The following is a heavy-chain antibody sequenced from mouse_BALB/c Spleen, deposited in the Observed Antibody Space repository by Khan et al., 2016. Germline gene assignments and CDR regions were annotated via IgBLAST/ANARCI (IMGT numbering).Heavy chain of an antibody. J-gene: IGHJ3*01. CDR3: ARGAY. V-gene: IGHV1-9*01. CDR2: ILPGSGST. Sequence: QVQLQQSGAELMKPGASVKISCKATGYTFSRYWIEWVKERPGHGLEWFGEILPGSGSTDYNEKFKGKATFTAETSSNTAYIQLSGLTSEDAAVYYCARGAYWGQGTLVTVSA. CDR1: GYTFSRYW.